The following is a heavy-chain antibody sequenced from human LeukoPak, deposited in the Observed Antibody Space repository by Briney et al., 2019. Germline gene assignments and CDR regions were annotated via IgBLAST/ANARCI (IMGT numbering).Heavy chain of an antibody. CDR2: IYYSGST. J-gene: IGHJ4*02. CDR3: ARKCTDGSCYSH. Sequence: ASETLSLTCSVSGDFISNYYWGWIRQAPGKGLEWIGYIYYSGSTNCNPSLKSRVTMSVDTSKNQFSLKLSSVIDADTAMYYCARKCTDGSCYSHWGQGTLVTVSS. CDR1: GDFISNYY. D-gene: IGHD2-15*01. V-gene: IGHV4-59*01.